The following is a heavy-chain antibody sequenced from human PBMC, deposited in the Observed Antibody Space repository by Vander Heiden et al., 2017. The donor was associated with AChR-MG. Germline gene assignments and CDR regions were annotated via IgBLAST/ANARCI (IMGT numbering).Heavy chain of an antibody. V-gene: IGHV3-30*18. CDR2: ISYDGSNK. J-gene: IGHJ4*02. Sequence: QVQLVESGGAVVQPGRSLRLSCAASGFPFSSYGMHWVRQAPGKGLEWVAVISYDGSNKYYADSVKGRFTISRDNSKNTLYLQMNSLRAEDTAVYYCAKDADQNWNELDYWGQGTLVTVSS. CDR3: AKDADQNWNELDY. D-gene: IGHD1-1*01. CDR1: GFPFSSYG.